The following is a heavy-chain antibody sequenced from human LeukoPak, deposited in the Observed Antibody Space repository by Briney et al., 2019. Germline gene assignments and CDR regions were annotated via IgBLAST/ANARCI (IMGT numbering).Heavy chain of an antibody. V-gene: IGHV3-7*01. CDR1: GCAFGSFS. D-gene: IGHD5-18*01. CDR3: ARAYTYARY. Sequence: GGSLRLSCAASGCAFGSFSMGWVRQAPGKRLEWLAYIKEDGIEQFFVGSVRGRFTISRDDAKNSLYLQMNSLGADDTAVYYCARAYTYARYWGQGTLVTVSS. CDR2: IKEDGIEQ. J-gene: IGHJ4*02.